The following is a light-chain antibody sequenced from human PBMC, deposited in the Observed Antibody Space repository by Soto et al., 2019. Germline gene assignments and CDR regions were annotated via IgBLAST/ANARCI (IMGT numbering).Light chain of an antibody. CDR2: GAS. CDR3: QQYASSPVYT. CDR1: QSVSSSY. J-gene: IGKJ2*01. Sequence: EIVLTQSPGTLSLSPGERATLSCRASQSVSSSYLAWYQQKPGQAPRLLIYGASSRATGIPDRFSGSGSRTDFTLTISRLAPEDFAVYYCQQYASSPVYTFGQGTKLEIK. V-gene: IGKV3-20*01.